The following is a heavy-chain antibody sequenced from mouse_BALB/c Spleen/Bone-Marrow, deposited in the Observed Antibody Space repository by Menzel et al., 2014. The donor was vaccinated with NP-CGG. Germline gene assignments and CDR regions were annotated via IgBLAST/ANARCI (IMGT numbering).Heavy chain of an antibody. J-gene: IGHJ4*01. Sequence: VKLQESGAELAKPGASVKMSCKASGYTFTSYWMHWVKQRPGQVLEWIGYINPSTGYTEYNLKFKDKATLTADKSSSTAYIQLSSLTSEDSAVYYCASPYGYEDYSAMDYWGQGTSVTVSS. V-gene: IGHV1-7*01. CDR3: ASPYGYEDYSAMDY. CDR1: GYTFTSYW. D-gene: IGHD1-2*01. CDR2: INPSTGYT.